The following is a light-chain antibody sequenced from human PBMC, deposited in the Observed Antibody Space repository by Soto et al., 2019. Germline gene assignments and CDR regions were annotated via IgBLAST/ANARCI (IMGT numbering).Light chain of an antibody. Sequence: DIRMTQSPSSLSASVGDRVIITCQANQDISTLLNWFQQKPGKAPKLLISDASILESGVPSRVSGSGSGTDFTFAITSLQPEDFATYYCQQYAHLPLTFGAGTKVEIK. J-gene: IGKJ4*01. CDR3: QQYAHLPLT. CDR1: QDISTL. V-gene: IGKV1-33*01. CDR2: DAS.